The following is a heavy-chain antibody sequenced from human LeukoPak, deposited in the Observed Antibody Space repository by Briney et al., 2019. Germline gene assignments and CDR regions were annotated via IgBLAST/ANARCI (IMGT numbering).Heavy chain of an antibody. CDR1: GFTFSSYW. CDR3: ARAEDSSGYYDY. J-gene: IGHJ4*02. V-gene: IGHV3-74*01. Sequence: GGSLRLSCAASGFTFSSYWMHWVRQAPGKGLVWVSRINSYGSSTSYADSVKGRFTISRDNAKNTLYLQMNSLRAEDTAVYYCARAEDSSGYYDYWGQGTRVTVSS. D-gene: IGHD3-22*01. CDR2: INSYGSST.